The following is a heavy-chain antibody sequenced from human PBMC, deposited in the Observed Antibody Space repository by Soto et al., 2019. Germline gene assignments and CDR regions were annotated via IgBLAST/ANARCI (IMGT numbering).Heavy chain of an antibody. V-gene: IGHV2-5*02. CDR1: GFSLSSTRMA. D-gene: IGHD6-19*01. Sequence: QITLKESGHTLVKPTQTLTLTCTFSGFSLSSTRMAVGWIRQPPGKALEWLALIYWDDDKRYSPFLKSRLTITKVTSKNQVVPTMSNMDPVDTARYYCAHIVVAGLGYYFDYWGQGTLVTVSS. CDR2: IYWDDDK. J-gene: IGHJ4*02. CDR3: AHIVVAGLGYYFDY.